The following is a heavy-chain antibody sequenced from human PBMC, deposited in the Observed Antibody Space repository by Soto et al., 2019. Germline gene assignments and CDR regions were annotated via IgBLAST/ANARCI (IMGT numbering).Heavy chain of an antibody. D-gene: IGHD3-10*01. CDR2: IIPIFGTA. J-gene: IGHJ6*02. V-gene: IGHV1-69*13. Sequence: GASVKVSCKASGGTFSSYAISWVRQAPGQGPEWMGGIIPIFGTANYAQKFQGRVTITADESTSTAYMELSSLRSEDTAVYYCARSGSRTHYYYYGMDVWGQGTTVTVSS. CDR3: ARSGSRTHYYYYGMDV. CDR1: GGTFSSYA.